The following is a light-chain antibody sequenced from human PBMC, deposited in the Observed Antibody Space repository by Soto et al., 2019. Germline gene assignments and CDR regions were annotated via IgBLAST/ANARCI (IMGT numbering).Light chain of an antibody. J-gene: IGKJ1*01. CDR3: QQYNNWPRT. CDR2: QTS. Sequence: EIVLTQSPGTLSLSPGERATLSCRASQSVSNNYLAWYQQKPGQAPRLLIYQTSIRAAGIPARFSASGTGTEFTLTVSSLQSEDFAVYYCQQYNNWPRTFGQGTKVDIK. CDR1: QSVSNN. V-gene: IGKV3D-15*01.